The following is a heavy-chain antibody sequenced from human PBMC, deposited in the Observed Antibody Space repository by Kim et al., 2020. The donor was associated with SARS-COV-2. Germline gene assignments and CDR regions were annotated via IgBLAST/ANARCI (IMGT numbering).Heavy chain of an antibody. D-gene: IGHD1-1*01. CDR2: IRSKPNSYAT. CDR1: GFTFSGSA. Sequence: GGSLRLSCAASGFTFSGSAMHWVRQASGKGLEWVGRIRSKPNSYATAYAAPVQGRFTISRDESKNTAYLQMHKLKTEDTAVYYGTRGPGTTLAFWDAFGIWGQGTMVTVSS. CDR3: TRGPGTTLAFWDAFGI. J-gene: IGHJ3*02. V-gene: IGHV3-73*01.